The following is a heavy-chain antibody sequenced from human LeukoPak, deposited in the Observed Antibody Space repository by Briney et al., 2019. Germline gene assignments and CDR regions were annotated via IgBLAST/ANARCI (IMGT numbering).Heavy chain of an antibody. CDR2: MNPNSGNT. V-gene: IGHV1-8*02. D-gene: IGHD3-22*01. CDR1: GYTFTLTGYY. CDR3: ARGSRGSGYYVGY. J-gene: IGHJ4*02. Sequence: ASVKVSCKASGYTFTLTGYYIHWVRQAPGQGLEWMGWMNPNSGNTGYAQKFQGRVTMTRNTSISTAYMELSSLRSEDTAVYYCARGSRGSGYYVGYWGQGTLVTVSS.